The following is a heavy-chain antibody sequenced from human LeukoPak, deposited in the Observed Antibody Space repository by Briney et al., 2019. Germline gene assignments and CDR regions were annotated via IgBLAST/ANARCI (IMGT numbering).Heavy chain of an antibody. Sequence: GGSLRLSCVASGFIFSDYAMHWVRQAPDKGLHWVAVISFDGKFKYHADSVKGRFTISRDSSKNTLYLQMNGLRPEESGVYYCARDMIKGPPDYLDYWGHGPLVTVSS. J-gene: IGHJ4*01. V-gene: IGHV3-30*04. CDR1: GFIFSDYA. CDR3: ARDMIKGPPDYLDY. CDR2: ISFDGKFK. D-gene: IGHD3-22*01.